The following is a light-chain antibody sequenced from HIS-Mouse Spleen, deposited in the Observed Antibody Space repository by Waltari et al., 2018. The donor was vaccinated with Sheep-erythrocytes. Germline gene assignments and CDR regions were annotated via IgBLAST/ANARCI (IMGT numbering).Light chain of an antibody. CDR1: SSDAGGYNY. J-gene: IGLJ3*02. Sequence: QSALTQPPSASGSPGQSVTISCPGTSSDAGGYNYVPSYTQPPGKAPQLLIYDVSKRPSGVPDRFSGSKSGNTASLTVSGLQAEDEADYYCSSYAGSSTPWVFGGGTKLTVL. CDR3: SSYAGSSTPWV. CDR2: DVS. V-gene: IGLV2-8*01.